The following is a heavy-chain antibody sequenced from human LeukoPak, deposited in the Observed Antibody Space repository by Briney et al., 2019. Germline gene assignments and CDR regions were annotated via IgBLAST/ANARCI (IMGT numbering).Heavy chain of an antibody. D-gene: IGHD1-1*01. Sequence: SETLSLTCTVSGGSISSGSYYWSWIRQPAGKGLEWIGRIYTSGSTNYNPSLKSRVTISVDTSKNQFSLKLSSVTAADTAVYYCARHGGTTGIDAFDIWGQGTMVTVSS. V-gene: IGHV4-61*02. CDR3: ARHGGTTGIDAFDI. J-gene: IGHJ3*02. CDR1: GGSISSGSYY. CDR2: IYTSGST.